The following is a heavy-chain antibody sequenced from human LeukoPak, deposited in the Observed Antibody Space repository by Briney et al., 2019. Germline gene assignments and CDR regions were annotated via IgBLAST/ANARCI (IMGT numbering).Heavy chain of an antibody. CDR2: FYPEVGET. D-gene: IGHD2-15*01. J-gene: IGHJ3*02. CDR1: GYTLIELS. CDR3: ATTIVVGVAATLTNAFDI. Sequence: SAVNVSCKVSGYTLIELSMHWVRQAPGKGGEWMGGFYPEVGETIYAQKFQGRVAMTEDTSTDTAYIELSSLTSEDTAVYYCATTIVVGVAATLTNAFDIWGQGTMATVSS. V-gene: IGHV1-24*01.